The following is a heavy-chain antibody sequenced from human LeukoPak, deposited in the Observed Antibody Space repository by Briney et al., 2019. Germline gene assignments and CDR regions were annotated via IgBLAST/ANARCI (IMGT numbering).Heavy chain of an antibody. CDR2: MNPNSGNT. V-gene: IGHV1-8*01. J-gene: IGHJ6*03. Sequence: GASVKVSCEASGYTFTSYDINWVRQATGQGLEWMGWMNPNSGNTGYAQKFQGRVTMTRNTSISTAYMELSSLRSEGTAVYYCARRSGLGIGFGYYYYYMDVWGEGTTVTVSS. CDR3: ARRSGLGIGFGYYYYYMDV. D-gene: IGHD3-3*01. CDR1: GYTFTSYD.